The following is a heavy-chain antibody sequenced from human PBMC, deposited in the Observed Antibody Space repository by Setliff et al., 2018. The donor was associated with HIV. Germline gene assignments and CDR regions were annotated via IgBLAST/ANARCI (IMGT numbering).Heavy chain of an antibody. Sequence: TFSSYAMSWVRQAPGKGLEWVGFIRSKAYGGTTEYAASVKGRFTISRDDSKSIAYLQMNSLRTEDTAVYYCAGSTIASDSNSYYYIDVWGRGTTVTVSS. D-gene: IGHD2-8*01. CDR3: AGSTIASDSNSYYYIDV. J-gene: IGHJ6*03. V-gene: IGHV3-49*04. CDR2: IRSKAYGGTT. CDR1: TFSSYA.